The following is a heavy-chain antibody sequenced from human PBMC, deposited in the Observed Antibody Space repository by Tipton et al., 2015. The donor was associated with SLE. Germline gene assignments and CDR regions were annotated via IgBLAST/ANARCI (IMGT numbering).Heavy chain of an antibody. D-gene: IGHD6-19*01. CDR2: IYYSGST. CDR3: ARGNMKQWLADD. V-gene: IGHV4-39*07. J-gene: IGHJ4*02. CDR1: GGSISSSSYY. Sequence: TLPLTCTVSGGSISSSSYYWGWIRQPPGKGLEWIGSIYYSGSTYYNPSLKSRVTISVDTSKNQFSLKLSSVTAADTAVYYCARGNMKQWLADDWGQGTLVTVSS.